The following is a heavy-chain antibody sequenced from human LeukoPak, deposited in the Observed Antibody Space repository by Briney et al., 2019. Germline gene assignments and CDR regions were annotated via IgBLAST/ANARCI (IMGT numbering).Heavy chain of an antibody. CDR1: GGSISSYY. D-gene: IGHD2-21*02. CDR2: IYYSGST. Sequence: PSETLSLTCTVSGGSISSYYWSWIRQPPGKGLEWIGYIYYSGSTNYNPSLKSRVTISVDTSKNQFSLKLSSVTAADTAVYYCARDKALRYCGGDCYSNRFDPWGQGTLVTVSS. J-gene: IGHJ5*02. V-gene: IGHV4-59*01. CDR3: ARDKALRYCGGDCYSNRFDP.